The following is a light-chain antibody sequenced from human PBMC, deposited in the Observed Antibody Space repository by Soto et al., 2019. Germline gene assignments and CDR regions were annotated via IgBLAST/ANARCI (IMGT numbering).Light chain of an antibody. CDR2: DTS. CDR1: QGIGDT. J-gene: IGKJ4*01. Sequence: VVMRHSPATLSVSPGEGATRSCRASQGIGDTLAWYQHKPGQTPRLLIYDTSTRATGVPTRFSGSRSGAEFTLTINSLQSEDFAVYYCQPYNHWRLTFGGWTKVDIK. CDR3: QPYNHWRLT. V-gene: IGKV3-15*01.